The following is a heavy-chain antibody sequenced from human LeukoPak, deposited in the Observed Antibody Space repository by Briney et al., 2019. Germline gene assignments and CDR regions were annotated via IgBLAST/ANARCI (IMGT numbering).Heavy chain of an antibody. CDR2: IYYSGST. CDR3: ARHGLESGYSYGGPENY. J-gene: IGHJ4*02. V-gene: IGHV4-39*01. Sequence: SETLSLTCTVSGGSISSSSYHWGWIRQPPGKGLEWIVSIYYSGSTYYNPSLKSRVTISVDTSKNQFSLKLNSVTAADTAVYYCARHGLESGYSYGGPENYWGQGTLVTVSS. D-gene: IGHD5-18*01. CDR1: GGSISSSSYH.